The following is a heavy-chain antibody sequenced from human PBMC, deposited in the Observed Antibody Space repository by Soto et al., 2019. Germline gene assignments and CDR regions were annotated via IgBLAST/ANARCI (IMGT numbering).Heavy chain of an antibody. CDR1: GYTFTSYG. J-gene: IGHJ4*02. CDR2: IVPVFGRP. Sequence: VKVSCKASGYTFTSYGMSWVRQAPGQGLEWMGGIVPVFGRPNYAQRFRGRLTITADESTSTGYMELISLRSDDTAVYYCAREGSGYNFWGQGTQVTVSS. CDR3: AREGSGYNF. D-gene: IGHD5-12*01. V-gene: IGHV1-69*01.